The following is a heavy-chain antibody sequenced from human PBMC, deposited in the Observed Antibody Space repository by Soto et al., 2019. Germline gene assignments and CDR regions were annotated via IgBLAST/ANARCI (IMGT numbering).Heavy chain of an antibody. Sequence: QVQLQESGPGLVKPSGTLSLTCAVSSGSISSXNWXSXXXXXXXXXLEWIGEIYHSGSTNYNPSLKXRVXISVXXXXXXXXXXXXXVXXXXXXXXXXXXXXXXXXXSAFDIWGQGTMVTVSS. CDR3: XXXXXXXXXSAFDI. V-gene: IGHV4-4*02. J-gene: IGHJ3*02. CDR2: IYHSGST. CDR1: SGSISSXNW.